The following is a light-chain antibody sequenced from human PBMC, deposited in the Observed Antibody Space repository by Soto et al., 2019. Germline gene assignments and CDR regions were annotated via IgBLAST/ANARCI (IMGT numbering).Light chain of an antibody. V-gene: IGKV3-20*01. CDR1: QSVSSSS. CDR3: QQYGSSSIT. J-gene: IGKJ5*01. Sequence: EVVMSQSPATLSVTPGERATLPCRASQSVSSSSLAWYQQKSGQAPRLLIYDASSRATGIPDRFSGSGSGTDFTLIISRLEPGDFGMYYCQQYGSSSITFGQGTRLEVK. CDR2: DAS.